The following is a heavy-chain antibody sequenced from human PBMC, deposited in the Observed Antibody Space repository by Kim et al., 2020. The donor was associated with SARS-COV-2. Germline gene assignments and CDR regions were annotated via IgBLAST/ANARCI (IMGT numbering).Heavy chain of an antibody. Sequence: ASVKVSCRGSGYSFTNHAINWVRQAPGQGLEWMGWIDTSTGTPTYAQGFTGRFVFSLDTSVTTAYLQITSLKTEDTALHFCARDHCTNTSCFDPWGQGTLITVSS. D-gene: IGHD2-8*01. J-gene: IGHJ5*02. CDR1: GYSFTNHA. CDR3: ARDHCTNTSCFDP. CDR2: IDTSTGTP. V-gene: IGHV7-4-1*02.